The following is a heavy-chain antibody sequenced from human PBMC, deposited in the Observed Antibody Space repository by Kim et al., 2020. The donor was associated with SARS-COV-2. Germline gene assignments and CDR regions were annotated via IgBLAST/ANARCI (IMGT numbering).Heavy chain of an antibody. CDR1: GGSISSYY. D-gene: IGHD3-22*01. CDR3: ARVWAHYYDSSGPIDY. Sequence: SETLSLTCTVSGGSISSYYWSWIRQPPGNGLEWIGYIYYSGSTNYNPSLKSRVTISVDTSKNQFSLKLSSVTAADTAVYYCARVWAHYYDSSGPIDYWGQGTLVTVSS. CDR2: IYYSGST. V-gene: IGHV4-59*13. J-gene: IGHJ4*02.